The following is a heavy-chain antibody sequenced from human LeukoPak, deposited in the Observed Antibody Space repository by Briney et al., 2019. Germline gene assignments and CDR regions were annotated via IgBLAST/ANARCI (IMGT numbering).Heavy chain of an antibody. V-gene: IGHV6-1*01. CDR3: TREVAGTGGFDY. D-gene: IGHD6-13*01. CDR2: TYYRSKWYS. J-gene: IGHJ4*02. Sequence: SQTLSLTCAISGDRVSNNSAAWNWIRQSPSRGLEWLGRTYYRSKWYSDYAVSLKSRLTINPDTSKNQFSLQLNSVTPEDTAVYYCTREVAGTGGFDYWGQGITVTVSS. CDR1: GDRVSNNSAA.